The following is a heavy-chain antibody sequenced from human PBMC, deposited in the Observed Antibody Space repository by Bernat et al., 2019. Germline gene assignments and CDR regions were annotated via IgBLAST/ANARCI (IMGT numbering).Heavy chain of an antibody. CDR3: AREALEWLFDY. CDR2: IDWDDDK. J-gene: IGHJ4*03. D-gene: IGHD3-3*01. Sequence: QVTLKESGPALVKPTQTLTLTCTFSGFSLSTSGMRVSWIRQPPGKALEWLARIDWDDDKFYSTSLKTRLTISKDTSKNQVVLTMTNMDPVDTATYYCAREALEWLFDYWGQGTTVTISS. CDR1: GFSLSTSGMR. V-gene: IGHV2-70*04.